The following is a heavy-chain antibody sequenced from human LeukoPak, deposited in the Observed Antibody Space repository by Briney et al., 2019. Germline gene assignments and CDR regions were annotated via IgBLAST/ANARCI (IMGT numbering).Heavy chain of an antibody. J-gene: IGHJ4*02. CDR3: ARDSSTMTTVTPYS. Sequence: QPGGSLRLSCAASGFPFSRYSMNWVRQAPGKGLEWVSYISSSSSTIYYADSVKGRFTISRDNAKNSLYLQMNSLRDEDTAVYYCARDSSTMTTVTPYSWGQGTLVTVSS. CDR2: ISSSSSTI. CDR1: GFPFSRYS. V-gene: IGHV3-48*02. D-gene: IGHD4-17*01.